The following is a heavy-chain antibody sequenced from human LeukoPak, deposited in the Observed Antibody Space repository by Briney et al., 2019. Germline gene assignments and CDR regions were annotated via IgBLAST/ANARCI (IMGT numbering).Heavy chain of an antibody. V-gene: IGHV1-69*13. CDR2: IIPIFGTA. CDR1: GYTLTELS. J-gene: IGHJ4*02. Sequence: SVKVSCKVSGYTLTELSMHWVRQAPGQGLEWMGGIIPIFGTANYAQKFQGRVTITADESTSTAYMELSSLRSEDTAVYYCARHTLAAAGTYYFDYWGQGTLVTVSS. CDR3: ARHTLAAAGTYYFDY. D-gene: IGHD6-13*01.